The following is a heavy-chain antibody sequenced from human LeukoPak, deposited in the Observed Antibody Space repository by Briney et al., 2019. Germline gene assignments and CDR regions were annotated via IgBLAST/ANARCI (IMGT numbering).Heavy chain of an antibody. CDR1: GFTFSSYE. CDR2: INTSGSTI. V-gene: IGHV3-48*03. D-gene: IGHD3-16*02. CDR3: ARGGYDYVWGSYRLYYFDY. J-gene: IGHJ4*02. Sequence: GGSLRLSCAASGFTFSSYEMNWVRQAPGKGLEWVSYINTSGSTIYYADSVKGRFTISRDNAKNSLYLQMNSLRAEDTAVYYCARGGYDYVWGSYRLYYFDYWGQGTLVTVSS.